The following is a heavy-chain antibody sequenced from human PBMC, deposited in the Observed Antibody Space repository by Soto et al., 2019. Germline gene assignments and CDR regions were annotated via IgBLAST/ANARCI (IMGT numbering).Heavy chain of an antibody. V-gene: IGHV3-23*01. CDR2: ISGSGGST. Sequence: PGGSLRLSCAASGFTFSSYAMSWVRQAPGKGLEWVSAISGSGGSTYYADSVKGRFTISRDNSKNTLYLQMNSLRAEDTAVYYCAKVLKNGGVVVAATSGEYYFDYWGQGTLVTVSS. CDR1: GFTFSSYA. J-gene: IGHJ4*02. D-gene: IGHD2-15*01. CDR3: AKVLKNGGVVVAATSGEYYFDY.